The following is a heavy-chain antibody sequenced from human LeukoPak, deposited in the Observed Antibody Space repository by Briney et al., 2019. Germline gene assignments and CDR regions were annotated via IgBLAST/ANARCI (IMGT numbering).Heavy chain of an antibody. Sequence: ASVTVSCKSSGYTFTDYYMHWVRQAPGQGPEWMGWINPNSGGTNYAQKFQGRVTMTRDTSISTAYMELSRLRSDDTAVYYCASWAAGTRYYYYYMDVWGKGTTVTVSS. V-gene: IGHV1-2*02. CDR3: ASWAAGTRYYYYYMDV. D-gene: IGHD1-1*01. CDR1: GYTFTDYY. J-gene: IGHJ6*03. CDR2: INPNSGGT.